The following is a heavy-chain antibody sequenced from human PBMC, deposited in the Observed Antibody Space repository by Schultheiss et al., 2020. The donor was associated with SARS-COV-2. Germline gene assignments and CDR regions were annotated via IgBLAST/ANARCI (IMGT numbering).Heavy chain of an antibody. V-gene: IGHV4-61*08. D-gene: IGHD3-22*01. CDR2: IYYSGST. CDR1: GGSISSGGYY. CDR3: ARARDHYYDSSGYYYSAHDFDY. J-gene: IGHJ4*02. Sequence: SETLSLTCTVSGGSISSGGYYWSWIRQHPGKGLEWIGYIYYSGSTNYNPSLKSRVTISVDTSKNQFSLKLSSVTAADTAVYYCARARDHYYDSSGYYYSAHDFDYWGQGTLVTVSS.